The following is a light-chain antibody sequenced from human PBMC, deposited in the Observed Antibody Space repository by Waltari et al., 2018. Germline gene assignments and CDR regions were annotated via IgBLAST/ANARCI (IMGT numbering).Light chain of an antibody. CDR3: GTWDSSLSTGV. Sequence: QSVLTQPPSVSAAPGQKVTISCSGSSSDLGNSYVSWYQQLPGTAPKLLIYDKKKRPSGIPDRFSGAKSGTSATLYITGLQTGDEADYYCGTWDSSLSTGVFGGGTKLTVL. CDR2: DKK. J-gene: IGLJ2*01. CDR1: SSDLGNSY. V-gene: IGLV1-51*01.